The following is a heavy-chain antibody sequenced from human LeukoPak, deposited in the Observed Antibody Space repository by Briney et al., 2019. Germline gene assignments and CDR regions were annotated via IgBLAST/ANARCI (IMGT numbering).Heavy chain of an antibody. CDR3: VRGDSSPYVYYDY. J-gene: IGHJ4*02. D-gene: IGHD3-22*01. CDR1: GYIFTGDY. Sequence: ASVKVSCEASGYIFTGDYVHWVRQAPGQGLGWMGWINPNSGGTNYSQKFRGRGTKTRDKSISKADMDLSRLRSDDTAVYYCVRGDSSPYVYYDYWGQGTLVTVSS. V-gene: IGHV1-2*02. CDR2: INPNSGGT.